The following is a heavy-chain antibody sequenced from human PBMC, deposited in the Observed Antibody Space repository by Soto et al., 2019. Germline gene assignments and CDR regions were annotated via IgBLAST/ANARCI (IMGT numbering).Heavy chain of an antibody. J-gene: IGHJ6*02. D-gene: IGHD3-3*01. Sequence: PSETLSLTCTVSGGSIGSSSYYWGWIRQPPGKGLEWIGSIYYSGSTYYNPSLKSRVTISVDTSKNQFSLKLSSVTAADTAVYYCTLRFLEWLPNYGMDVWGQGTTVTVSS. V-gene: IGHV4-39*01. CDR2: IYYSGST. CDR1: GGSIGSSSYY. CDR3: TLRFLEWLPNYGMDV.